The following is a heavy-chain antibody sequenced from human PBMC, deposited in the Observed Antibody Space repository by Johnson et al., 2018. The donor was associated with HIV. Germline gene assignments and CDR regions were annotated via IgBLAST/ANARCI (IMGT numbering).Heavy chain of an antibody. CDR2: IGTAGDT. J-gene: IGHJ3*02. CDR1: GFTFEDDA. D-gene: IGHD1-26*01. CDR3: ARERWSEVRELRGAFDI. V-gene: IGHV3-13*01. Sequence: VQLVESGGGLVQPGRSLRLSCAASGFTFEDDAMHWVRQAPGKGLDWVSAIGTAGDTYYPGSVKGRFIISRDNAKNSLFLQMNSLRAEDTALYYCARERWSEVRELRGAFDIWGQGAMVTVSS.